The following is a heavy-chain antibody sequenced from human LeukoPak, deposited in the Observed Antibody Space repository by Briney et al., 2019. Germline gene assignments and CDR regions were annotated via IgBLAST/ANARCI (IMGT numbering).Heavy chain of an antibody. CDR2: ISAYNGNT. CDR1: GYTFTSYG. J-gene: IGHJ4*02. V-gene: IGHV1-18*01. Sequence: GASEKVSCKASGYTFTSYGISWVRQAPGQGLEWMGWISAYNGNTNYAQKLQGRVTMTTDTSTSTAYMELRSLRSDDTAVYYCARDPPRGGYYDSSGYSLLDYWGQGTLVTVSS. CDR3: ARDPPRGGYYDSSGYSLLDY. D-gene: IGHD3-22*01.